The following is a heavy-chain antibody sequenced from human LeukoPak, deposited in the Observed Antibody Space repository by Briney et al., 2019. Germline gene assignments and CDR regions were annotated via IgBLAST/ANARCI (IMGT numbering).Heavy chain of an antibody. CDR1: GGTFSSYA. CDR2: IIPIFGTA. D-gene: IGHD3-3*01. V-gene: IGHV1-69*06. J-gene: IGHJ5*02. Sequence: SVKVSCKASGGTFSSYAISWVRQAPGQGLEWMGSIIPIFGTANYAQKFQGRVTITADKSTSTSYMELSSLRSEDTAVYYCARTNSITIFGVVTRLNGWFDPWGQGTLVTVSS. CDR3: ARTNSITIFGVVTRLNGWFDP.